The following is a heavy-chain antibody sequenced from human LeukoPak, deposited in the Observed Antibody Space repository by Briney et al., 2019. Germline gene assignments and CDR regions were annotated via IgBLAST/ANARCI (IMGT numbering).Heavy chain of an antibody. CDR3: ARAPEGPFDY. CDR2: ISSAGGSNK. J-gene: IGHJ4*02. Sequence: PGGSLRLSCAASGFTFSNYGMHWVRQAPGKGLEWVAVISSAGGSNKYHADSVKGRFTISRDNSMNTLYLQMNSLRAEDTAVYYCARAPEGPFDYWGQGTLVTVSS. V-gene: IGHV3-30*03. CDR1: GFTFSNYG.